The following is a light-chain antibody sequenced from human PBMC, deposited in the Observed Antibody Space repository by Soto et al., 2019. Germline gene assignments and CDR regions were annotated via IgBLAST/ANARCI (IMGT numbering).Light chain of an antibody. CDR1: QDISSY. J-gene: IGKJ3*01. V-gene: IGKV1-9*01. CDR2: AAS. Sequence: DIQLTQSPSFLSASVGDRVTITCRASQDISSYLAWYQQKPGKAPKLLIYAASTLQSGVPSRFSGSGSGTEFTLTMSSLQPEDFATYYCQQGGIFGPGTKVDI. CDR3: QQGGI.